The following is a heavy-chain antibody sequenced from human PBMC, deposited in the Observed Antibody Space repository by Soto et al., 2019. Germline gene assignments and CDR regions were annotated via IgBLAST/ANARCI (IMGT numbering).Heavy chain of an antibody. J-gene: IGHJ4*02. D-gene: IGHD5-18*01. CDR1: GFTFSSYC. V-gene: IGHV3-7*01. CDR3: ARVFRGYSYGPSDY. CDR2: IKPDGSEK. Sequence: LRLSCAASGFTFSSYCMSWVRQAPGKGLEWVANIKPDGSEKYYVDSVKGRFTISRDNAKNSLYLQMNSLRAEDTAVCYCARVFRGYSYGPSDYWRQGTLVTVSS.